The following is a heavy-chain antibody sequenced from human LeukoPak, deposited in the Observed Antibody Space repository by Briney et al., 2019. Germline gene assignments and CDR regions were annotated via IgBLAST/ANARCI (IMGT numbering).Heavy chain of an antibody. D-gene: IGHD3-16*02. Sequence: SVKVSCKASGGTFSSYAISWVRQAPGQGLEWMGRIIPILGIANYAQKFQGRVTITADKSTSTAYMELSSLRSEDTAVYYCATAPDYVWGSYQVTPDYWGQGTLVTVSS. J-gene: IGHJ4*02. CDR2: IIPILGIA. CDR3: ATAPDYVWGSYQVTPDY. V-gene: IGHV1-69*04. CDR1: GGTFSSYA.